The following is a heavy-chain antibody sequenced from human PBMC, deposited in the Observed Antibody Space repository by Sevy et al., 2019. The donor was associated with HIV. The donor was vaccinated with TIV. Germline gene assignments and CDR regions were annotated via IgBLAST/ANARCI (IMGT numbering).Heavy chain of an antibody. CDR2: IIPISGTP. CDR3: ARDVTWGRKVEAFDA. Sequence: ASVKVSCTASGGPFSSYALSWVRQAPGQGLDWVGGIIPISGTPNYAQKFQGRLTITTDDSTSTSYMELSNLRSEDTAVYFCARDVTWGRKVEAFDAWGPGTLVTVSS. J-gene: IGHJ4*02. CDR1: GGPFSSYA. D-gene: IGHD2-15*01. V-gene: IGHV1-69*05.